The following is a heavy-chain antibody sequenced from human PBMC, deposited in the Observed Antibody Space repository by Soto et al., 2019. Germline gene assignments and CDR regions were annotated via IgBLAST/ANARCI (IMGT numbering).Heavy chain of an antibody. CDR3: AREVHDIVVVVAATPHAFDI. D-gene: IGHD2-15*01. J-gene: IGHJ3*02. V-gene: IGHV1-18*01. CDR1: GYTFTSYG. Sequence: ASVKVSCKASGYTFTSYGISWVRQAPGQGLEWMGWISAYNGNTNYAQKLQGRVTMTTDTSTSTAYMELRSLRSDDTAVYYCAREVHDIVVVVAATPHAFDIWGQGPMVTVSS. CDR2: ISAYNGNT.